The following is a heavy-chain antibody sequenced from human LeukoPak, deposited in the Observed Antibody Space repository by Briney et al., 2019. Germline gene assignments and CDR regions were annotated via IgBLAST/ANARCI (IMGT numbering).Heavy chain of an antibody. CDR3: ARFPAGGVVIRKYYFDF. D-gene: IGHD3-3*01. CDR1: GYTFTGYY. Sequence: GASVKVSCKASGYTFTGYYMHWVRQAPGQGLEWMGWINPNSGGTNYAQKFQGRVTMTRDTSISTAYMELGRLRSDDTAVYYCARFPAGGVVIRKYYFDFWGQGTLVTVSS. V-gene: IGHV1-2*02. J-gene: IGHJ4*02. CDR2: INPNSGGT.